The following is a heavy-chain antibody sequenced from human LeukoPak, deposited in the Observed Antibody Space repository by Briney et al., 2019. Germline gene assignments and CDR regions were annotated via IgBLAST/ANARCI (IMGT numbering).Heavy chain of an antibody. V-gene: IGHV4-59*01. D-gene: IGHD5-24*01. CDR1: GFTFSSYS. Sequence: PGGSLRLSCAASGFTFSSYSMNWVRQAPGKGLEWIGYIYYSGNTNYNPSLKNRVTISGDTSKNQFSLKLSSVTAVDAGVYYCARVGDGCLKDWGQGTLVTVSS. CDR2: IYYSGNT. CDR3: ARVGDGCLKD. J-gene: IGHJ4*02.